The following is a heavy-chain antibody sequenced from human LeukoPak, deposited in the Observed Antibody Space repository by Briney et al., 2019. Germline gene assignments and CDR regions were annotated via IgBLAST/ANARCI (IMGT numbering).Heavy chain of an antibody. D-gene: IGHD6-19*01. V-gene: IGHV1-2*02. CDR3: ATSSGWKSNIDY. Sequence: APVKVSCKASGYTFTGYYMHWVRQAPGQGLEWMGWINPNSGGTNYAQKFQGRVTMTRDTSISTAYMELSRLRSDDTAVFYCATSSGWKSNIDYWGQGTLVTVSS. J-gene: IGHJ4*02. CDR1: GYTFTGYY. CDR2: INPNSGGT.